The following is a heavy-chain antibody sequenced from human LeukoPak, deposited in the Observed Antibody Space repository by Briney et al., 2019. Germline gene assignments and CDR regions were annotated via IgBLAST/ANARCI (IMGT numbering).Heavy chain of an antibody. CDR1: GFTFSSYS. Sequence: PGGSLRLSCAASGFTFSSYSMNWVCQAPGKGLEWVSSISSSSIYIYYGDSVKGRFTISRDNAKNSLFLQMNSLRAEDTAVYYCARFLAGTRHFHFYYYMDVWGKGTTVTISS. CDR3: ARFLAGTRHFHFYYYMDV. J-gene: IGHJ6*03. V-gene: IGHV3-21*01. CDR2: ISSSSIYI. D-gene: IGHD3-9*01.